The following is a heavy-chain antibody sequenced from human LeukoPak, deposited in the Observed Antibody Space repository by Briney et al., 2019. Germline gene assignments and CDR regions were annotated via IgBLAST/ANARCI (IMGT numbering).Heavy chain of an antibody. CDR1: GFTFSSYE. J-gene: IGHJ3*02. Sequence: PGGSLRLSCAASGFTFSSYEMNWVRQAPGKGLEWVSYISSSGTTIYYADSVKGRFTISRDNAKNSLYLQMNSLRAEDTAVYHCARGRVRVGSSGYSVDAFDTWGQGTMVTVSS. D-gene: IGHD3-22*01. CDR3: ARGRVRVGSSGYSVDAFDT. V-gene: IGHV3-48*03. CDR2: ISSSGTTI.